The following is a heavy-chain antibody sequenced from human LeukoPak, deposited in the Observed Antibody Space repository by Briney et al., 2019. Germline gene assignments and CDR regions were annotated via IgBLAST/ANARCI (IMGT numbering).Heavy chain of an antibody. D-gene: IGHD3-22*01. J-gene: IGHJ3*02. V-gene: IGHV4-59*01. Sequence: SETLSLTCTVSGGSISSYYWSWIRQPPGKGLEWIGYIYYSGSTNYNPSLKSRVTISVDTSKNQFSLKLSSVTAADTAVYYCARECRGYYDSSASYAFDIWGQGTMVTVSS. CDR1: GGSISSYY. CDR2: IYYSGST. CDR3: ARECRGYYDSSASYAFDI.